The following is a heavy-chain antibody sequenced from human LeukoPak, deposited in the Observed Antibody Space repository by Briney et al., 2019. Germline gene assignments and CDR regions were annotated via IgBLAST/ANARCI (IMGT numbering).Heavy chain of an antibody. D-gene: IGHD4-17*01. V-gene: IGHV4-59*01. J-gene: IGHJ4*02. CDR3: ARLGTVTPGY. CDR1: GGSISSYY. Sequence: SETLSLTCTVSGGSISSYYWSWIRQPPGKGLEWIGYIYYSGSTNYNPSLKSRVTISVDTSKNQFSLKLSSVTAADTAVYYCARLGTVTPGYWGQGTLVTVSS. CDR2: IYYSGST.